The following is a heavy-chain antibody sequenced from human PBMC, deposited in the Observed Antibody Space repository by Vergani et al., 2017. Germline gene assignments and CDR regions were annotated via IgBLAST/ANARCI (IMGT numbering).Heavy chain of an antibody. Sequence: QVQLVQSGAEVKKPGSSVKVSCKASGGTFSSYAISWVRQAPGQGLEWRGGIIPIFGTANYAQKFQGRVTITADESTSTAYMELSSLRSEDTAVYYCARERKGGLDGGNSFDYWGQGTLVTVSS. CDR3: ARERKGGLDGGNSFDY. V-gene: IGHV1-69*01. J-gene: IGHJ4*02. CDR1: GGTFSSYA. CDR2: IIPIFGTA. D-gene: IGHD4-23*01.